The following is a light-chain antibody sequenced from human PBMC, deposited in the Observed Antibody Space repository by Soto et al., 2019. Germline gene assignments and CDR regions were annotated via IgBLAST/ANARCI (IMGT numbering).Light chain of an antibody. Sequence: EIVLTQSPGTLSLSPGERATLSCRASQSFNSIYLAWYQQKPGQAPRLLIYGASTRATGVPARFSGSGSGMEFTLTISSLQSEDFAVYYCHQYNYWPPGTFGQGTKVDIK. J-gene: IGKJ1*01. CDR1: QSFNSIY. V-gene: IGKV3-15*01. CDR2: GAS. CDR3: HQYNYWPPGT.